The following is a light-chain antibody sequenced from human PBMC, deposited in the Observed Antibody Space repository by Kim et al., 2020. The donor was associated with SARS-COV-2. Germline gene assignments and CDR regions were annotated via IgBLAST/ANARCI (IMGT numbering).Light chain of an antibody. CDR2: NNY. Sequence: GDTSNVGTNSVNWYQQVPGTAPKLLIFNNYERPSGVPDRFYGSRSGTSASLAISGLQSDDEADYYCAVWDDSLHGVVFGGGTKLTVL. CDR1: TSNVGTNS. V-gene: IGLV1-44*01. CDR3: AVWDDSLHGVV. J-gene: IGLJ2*01.